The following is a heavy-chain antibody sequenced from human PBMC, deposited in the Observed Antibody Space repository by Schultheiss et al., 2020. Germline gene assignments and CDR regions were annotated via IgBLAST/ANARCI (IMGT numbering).Heavy chain of an antibody. CDR2: IYYSGST. Sequence: GSLRLSCAASGFTFSDYYMSWIRQAPGKGLEWIGYIYYSGSTNYSPSLKGRVTMSVDTSKNLFSLKLTSVTAADTAVYYCARGLYYYDSSGYYRVHGWFDPWGQGTLVTVSS. J-gene: IGHJ5*02. D-gene: IGHD3-22*01. V-gene: IGHV4-59*12. CDR3: ARGLYYYDSSGYYRVHGWFDP. CDR1: GFTFSDYY.